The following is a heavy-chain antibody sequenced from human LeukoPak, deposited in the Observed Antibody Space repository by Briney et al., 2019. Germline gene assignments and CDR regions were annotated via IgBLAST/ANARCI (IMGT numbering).Heavy chain of an antibody. Sequence: ASVKVSCKASGYTFTSYDINWVRQATGQGLEWMGWMNPNSGNTGYAQKFQGRVTMTRSTSISTAYMELSNLRFEDTAVYYCTRSVRNGHIDYWGQGTLVTVSS. CDR2: MNPNSGNT. D-gene: IGHD2-8*01. CDR1: GYTFTSYD. J-gene: IGHJ4*02. V-gene: IGHV1-8*01. CDR3: TRSVRNGHIDY.